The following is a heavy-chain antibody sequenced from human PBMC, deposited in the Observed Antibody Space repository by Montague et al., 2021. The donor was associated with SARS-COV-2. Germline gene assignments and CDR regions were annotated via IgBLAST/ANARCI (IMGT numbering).Heavy chain of an antibody. D-gene: IGHD2-21*02. CDR1: GGSISTYY. CDR2: IYYSGST. V-gene: IGHV4-59*08. Sequence: SETLSLTCTVSGGSISTYYWSWIRQPPGKGLEWIGYIYYSGSTNYNPSLKSRVTISVDTSKNQFSLKLSSGTAAGTAVYYCARHGPFVVVTAIHDTFDIWGQGTMVTVSS. CDR3: ARHGPFVVVTAIHDTFDI. J-gene: IGHJ3*02.